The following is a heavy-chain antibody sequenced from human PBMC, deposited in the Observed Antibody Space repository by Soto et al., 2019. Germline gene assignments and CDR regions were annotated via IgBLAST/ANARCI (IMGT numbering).Heavy chain of an antibody. CDR2: IWYDGSNK. J-gene: IGHJ4*02. D-gene: IGHD3-22*01. CDR1: GFTFSSYG. Sequence: GGSLRLSCAASGFTFSSYGMHWVRQAPGKGLEWVAVIWYDGSNKYYADSVKGRFTISRDNSKNTLYLQMNSLGAEDTAVYYCARDSIVAEYYYDSSGYYSSCLDYWGQGTLVTVSS. V-gene: IGHV3-33*01. CDR3: ARDSIVAEYYYDSSGYYSSCLDY.